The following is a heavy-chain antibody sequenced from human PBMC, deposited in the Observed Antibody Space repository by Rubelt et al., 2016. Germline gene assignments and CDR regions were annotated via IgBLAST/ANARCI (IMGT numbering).Heavy chain of an antibody. J-gene: IGHJ4*02. V-gene: IGHV4-38-2*02. D-gene: IGHD2-8*01. CDR3: ARGILYCTDGVCYNHFDY. CDR2: IDHSGST. CDR1: GGSVSSNYY. Sequence: QVQLQESGPGLVKPSETLSLTCTVSGGSVSSNYYWGWIRQTPGKGLEWIGEIDHSGSTNYNPSLKSRVTISVDTATNQFALKLGLVTAADTAVFYCARGILYCTDGVCYNHFDYWGQGTLVTVSS.